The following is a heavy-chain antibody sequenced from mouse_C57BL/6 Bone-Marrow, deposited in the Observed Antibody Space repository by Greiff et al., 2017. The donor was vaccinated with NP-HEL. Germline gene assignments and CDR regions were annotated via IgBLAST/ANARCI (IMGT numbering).Heavy chain of an antibody. CDR2: IYPGSGNT. Sequence: QVHVKQSGAELVRPGASVKLSCKASGYTFTDYYINWVKQRPGQGLEWIARIYPGSGNTYYNEKFKGKATLPAEKSSSTAYMQRSSLTSEDSAVYFCARQRAWYFDVWGTGTTVTVSS. V-gene: IGHV1-76*01. CDR3: ARQRAWYFDV. J-gene: IGHJ1*03. D-gene: IGHD3-1*01. CDR1: GYTFTDYY.